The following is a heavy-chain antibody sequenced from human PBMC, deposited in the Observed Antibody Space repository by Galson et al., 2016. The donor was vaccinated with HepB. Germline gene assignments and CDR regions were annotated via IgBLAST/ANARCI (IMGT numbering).Heavy chain of an antibody. D-gene: IGHD6-13*01. V-gene: IGHV4-59*02. J-gene: IGHJ4*02. CDR3: ARAGSSSWDFVH. CDR2: IFYGGST. Sequence: LSLPCTVSGGSVSGHYWSWIRQPPGKGLGWIGYIFYGGSTIYNPSLKSRVTISVDTSKNHFSLKLNSVTPADTAVYYCARAGSSSWDFVHWGQGTLVTFSS. CDR1: GGSVSGHY.